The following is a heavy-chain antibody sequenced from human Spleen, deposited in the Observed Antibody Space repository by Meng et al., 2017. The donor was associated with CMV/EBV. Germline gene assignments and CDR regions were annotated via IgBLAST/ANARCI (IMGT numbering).Heavy chain of an antibody. J-gene: IGHJ5*02. CDR1: FTGYY. Sequence: FTGYYMHWVRQAPGQGLEWMGWINPNSGGTNYAQKFQGRVTMTRDTSISTAYMELSRLRSDDTAVYYCARDWGYCGGDCYMGWFDPWGQGTLVTVSS. CDR3: ARDWGYCGGDCYMGWFDP. V-gene: IGHV1-2*02. CDR2: INPNSGGT. D-gene: IGHD2-21*01.